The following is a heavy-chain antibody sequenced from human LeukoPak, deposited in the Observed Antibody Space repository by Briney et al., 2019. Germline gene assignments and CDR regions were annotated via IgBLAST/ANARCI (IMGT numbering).Heavy chain of an antibody. V-gene: IGHV4-4*07. CDR3: ARGPATYDFQY. J-gene: IGHJ1*01. Sequence: SETLSLTCTVSGGSISGYYWSWVRQPAGKGLEWIGRIHTNDGTNFNPSLKSRVTMSLDTSKNQFSLKLTSVTAADTAVYYCARGPATYDFQYWGQGTLVAVSS. D-gene: IGHD2-2*01. CDR1: GGSISGYY. CDR2: IHTNDGT.